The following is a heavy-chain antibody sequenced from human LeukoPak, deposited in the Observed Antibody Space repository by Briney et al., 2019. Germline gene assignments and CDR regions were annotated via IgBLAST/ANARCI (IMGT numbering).Heavy chain of an antibody. V-gene: IGHV4-59*01. Sequence: TSETLSLTCTVSGASITTYYWTWIRQPPGKGLEWIGYIYHSGSTNYNPSLKSRVTISVDTSKNQFSLKLSSVTAADTAVYYCARDFYSSGWYEGFDPWGQGTLVTVSS. CDR3: ARDFYSSGWYEGFDP. CDR2: IYHSGST. J-gene: IGHJ5*02. CDR1: GASITTYY. D-gene: IGHD6-19*01.